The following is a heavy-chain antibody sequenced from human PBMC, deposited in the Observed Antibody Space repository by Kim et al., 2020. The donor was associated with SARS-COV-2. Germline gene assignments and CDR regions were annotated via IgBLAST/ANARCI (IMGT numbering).Heavy chain of an antibody. CDR2: ISYSGSA. V-gene: IGHV4-39*01. J-gene: IGHJ3*02. D-gene: IGHD2-21*01. Sequence: SETLSLTCSASGGSISDTNYYWGWVRQPPGKGLEWIATISYSGSANYSPSLKSRVSLSVDTSKNQFSLKLSSVTAADTAVYYCARHFDYSIGFVIWGQG. CDR3: ARHFDYSIGFVI. CDR1: GGSISDTNYY.